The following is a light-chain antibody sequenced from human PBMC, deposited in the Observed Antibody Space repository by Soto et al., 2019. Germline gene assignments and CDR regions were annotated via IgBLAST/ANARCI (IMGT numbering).Light chain of an antibody. CDR1: QSVSSNF. J-gene: IGKJ1*01. CDR2: GAS. CDR3: QQYGTSPPT. Sequence: EIVLTQSPGTLSLSPGERATLSCKASQSVSSNFLAWYQRKPGQAPRLLIYGASYRATDIPYRFSGSGSGTDFTLTITRLEPEDGAVYYCQQYGTSPPTFGEGNKLEI. V-gene: IGKV3-20*01.